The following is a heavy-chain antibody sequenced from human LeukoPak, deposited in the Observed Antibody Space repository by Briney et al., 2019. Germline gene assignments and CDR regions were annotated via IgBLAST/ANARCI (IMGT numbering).Heavy chain of an antibody. V-gene: IGHV3-23*01. CDR2: ISGSGGST. Sequence: AGGSLRLSCAASGFTFSSYAMSWVRQAPGKGLEWVSAISGSGGSTYYADPVKGRFTISRDNSKNTLYLQMNSLRAEDTAVYYCAKNNEWELLPPSFDYWGQGTLVTVSS. CDR1: GFTFSSYA. J-gene: IGHJ4*02. CDR3: AKNNEWELLPPSFDY. D-gene: IGHD1-26*01.